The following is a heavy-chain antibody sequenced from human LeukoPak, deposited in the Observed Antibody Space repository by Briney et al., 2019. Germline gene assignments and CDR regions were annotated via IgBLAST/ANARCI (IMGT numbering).Heavy chain of an antibody. Sequence: SETLSLTCTVSGGSISSYYWSWIRQPAGKGLEWIGRIYTSGSTNYNPSLKSRVTMSVDTSKNQFSLKLSSVTAADTAVYYCARERYNILTGYYEYFDYWGQGTLVTVSS. J-gene: IGHJ4*02. CDR2: IYTSGST. CDR3: ARERYNILTGYYEYFDY. CDR1: GGSISSYY. V-gene: IGHV4-4*07. D-gene: IGHD3-9*01.